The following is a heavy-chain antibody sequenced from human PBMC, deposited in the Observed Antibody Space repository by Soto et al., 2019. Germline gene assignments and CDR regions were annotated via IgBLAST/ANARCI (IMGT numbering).Heavy chain of an antibody. CDR2: ISGSGGST. J-gene: IGHJ4*02. V-gene: IGHV3-23*01. CDR3: AKDWALRSSGYPYYFAY. D-gene: IGHD3-22*01. CDR1: GFTCSSYA. Sequence: EVQLFESGGGLVQPGGSLRLSCAAAGFTCSSYAMSWVCQAPGKGLEWVSAISGSGGSTYYADSVKGRFTISRDNSKNPLSLQMTSLRAEDTAVYYCAKDWALRSSGYPYYFAYWGQGTLVTVSS.